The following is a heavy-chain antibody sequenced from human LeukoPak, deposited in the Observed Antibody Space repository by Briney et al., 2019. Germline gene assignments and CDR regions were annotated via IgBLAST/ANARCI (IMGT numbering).Heavy chain of an antibody. V-gene: IGHV4-59*01. D-gene: IGHD5-18*01. CDR3: ARDKRHSYGRYFDH. Sequence: SETLSLTCTVSGGSISSYHWNWIRKPPGKGLEWIGYMQSTGNSKYNPSLRSRVTMFVDTSKNQVALILSSVTAADTAVYYCARDKRHSYGRYFDHWGQGALVTVSS. CDR2: MQSTGNS. CDR1: GGSISSYH. J-gene: IGHJ4*02.